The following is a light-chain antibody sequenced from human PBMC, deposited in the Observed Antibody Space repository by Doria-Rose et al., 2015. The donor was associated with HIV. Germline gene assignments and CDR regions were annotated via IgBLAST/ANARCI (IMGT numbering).Light chain of an antibody. CDR2: DAS. J-gene: IGKJ4*01. CDR1: QDISNC. V-gene: IGKV1-33*01. CDR3: QQYENLPLT. Sequence: DIQLTQSPSSLSASVGDRVTISCQASQDISNCLNWYQQKPGKAPKLLTYDASILETGVPSRFSGSGSVTDFNFTVSSLQPEDIATYYCQQYENLPLTFGGGTKIEI.